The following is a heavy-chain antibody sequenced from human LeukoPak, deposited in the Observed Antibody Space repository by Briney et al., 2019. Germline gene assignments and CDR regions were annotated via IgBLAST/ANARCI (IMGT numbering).Heavy chain of an antibody. CDR2: TYYSGST. D-gene: IGHD3-3*01. V-gene: IGHV4-59*11. CDR1: GGSISSHY. J-gene: IGHJ4*02. Sequence: SETLSLTCTVSGGSISSHYWSWIRQPPGKGLEWIGYTYYSGSTNYNPSLKSRVTIPEDTSKNQFSLRLSSVTAADTAVYYCARDRIDFFDYWGQGTLVTVSS. CDR3: ARDRIDFFDY.